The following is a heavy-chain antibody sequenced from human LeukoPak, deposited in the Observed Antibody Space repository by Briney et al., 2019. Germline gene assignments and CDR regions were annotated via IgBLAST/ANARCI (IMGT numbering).Heavy chain of an antibody. D-gene: IGHD3-10*01. V-gene: IGHV4-30-2*01. J-gene: IGHJ4*02. CDR3: ARGGDYYGSGSYYFDY. CDR2: IYHSGST. Sequence: PSETLSLTCAVSGGSISSGGYSWSWIRQPPGKGLEWIGYIYHSGSTYYNPSLKSRVTISVDRSKNQFSLKLSSVTAADTAVYYCARGGDYYGSGSYYFDYWGQGTLVTVSS. CDR1: GGSISSGGYS.